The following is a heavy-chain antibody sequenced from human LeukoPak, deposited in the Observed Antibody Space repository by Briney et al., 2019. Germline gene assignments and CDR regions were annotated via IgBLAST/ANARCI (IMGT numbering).Heavy chain of an antibody. J-gene: IGHJ5*02. CDR3: ARRRGVWFDP. V-gene: IGHV4-4*09. CDR1: DDSISNFY. Sequence: SETLSLTCTISDDSISNFYWTWTRQPPGKGLEWIGYIHTIGGTNYNPSLKSRLTISLDTSKHQFSLRLTSVTAADTAVYYCARRRGVWFDPWGQGTLVTVSS. CDR2: IHTIGGT.